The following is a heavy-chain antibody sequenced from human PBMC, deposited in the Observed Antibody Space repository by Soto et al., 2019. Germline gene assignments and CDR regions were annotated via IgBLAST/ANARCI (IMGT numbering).Heavy chain of an antibody. CDR1: GYTFTSYA. J-gene: IGHJ4*02. CDR3: AKGYCSGGSCYLPYYFDY. CDR2: INAGNGNT. D-gene: IGHD2-15*01. V-gene: IGHV1-3*01. Sequence: ASVKVSCKASGYTFTSYAMHWLLQAPGQRLEWMGWINAGNGNTKYSQKFQGRVTITRDTSASTAYMELSSLRSEDTAVYYCAKGYCSGGSCYLPYYFDYWGQGTLVTVSS.